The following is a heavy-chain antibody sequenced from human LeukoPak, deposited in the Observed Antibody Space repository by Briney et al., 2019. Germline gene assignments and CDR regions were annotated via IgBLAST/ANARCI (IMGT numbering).Heavy chain of an antibody. Sequence: TGGSLRLSCAASGFTFSSHWMHWVRQAPGKGLVWVSRVDSDGRITTYADSVKGRFTISRDNAKNTLYLQMNTLRDEDTAVYYCARDYNWNPPDYSGQGTLVTVSS. D-gene: IGHD1-1*01. V-gene: IGHV3-74*01. CDR2: VDSDGRIT. CDR3: ARDYNWNPPDY. CDR1: GFTFSSHW. J-gene: IGHJ4*02.